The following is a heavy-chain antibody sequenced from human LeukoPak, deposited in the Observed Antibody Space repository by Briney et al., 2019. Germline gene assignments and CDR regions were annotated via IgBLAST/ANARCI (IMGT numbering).Heavy chain of an antibody. Sequence: GGSLRLSCAASGFTFSSYWMSWVRQAPGKGLEWVANIKQDGSEKYYVDSVKGRFTISRDNAKNSLYLQMNSLRAADTAVYYCARDRSSSWDKYYFDYWGQGTLVTVSS. CDR1: GFTFSSYW. D-gene: IGHD6-13*01. J-gene: IGHJ4*02. V-gene: IGHV3-7*03. CDR3: ARDRSSSWDKYYFDY. CDR2: IKQDGSEK.